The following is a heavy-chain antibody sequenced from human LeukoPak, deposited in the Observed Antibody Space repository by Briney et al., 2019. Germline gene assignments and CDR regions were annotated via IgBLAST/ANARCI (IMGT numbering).Heavy chain of an antibody. CDR3: AKNQECTSTTCYQWFDP. V-gene: IGHV1-2*02. CDR1: GYTFTGYY. CDR2: INPYSGGT. D-gene: IGHD2-2*01. J-gene: IGHJ5*02. Sequence: ASVKVSCKASGYTFTGYYIHWVRQAPGQGLEWMGWINPYSGGTNYTQKFQGRVTMTRDTSINTAFMELSRLRSDDTAVYYCAKNQECTSTTCYQWFDPWGQGTLVTVSS.